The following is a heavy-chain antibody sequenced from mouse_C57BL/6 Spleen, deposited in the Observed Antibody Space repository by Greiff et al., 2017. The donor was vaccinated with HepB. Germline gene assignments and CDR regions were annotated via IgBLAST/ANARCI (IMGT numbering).Heavy chain of an antibody. CDR1: GYTFTSYW. Sequence: QVQLQQPGAELVMPGASVKLSCKASGYTFTSYWMHWVKQRPGQGLEWIGEIDPSDSYTNYNQKFKGKSTLTVDKSSSTAYMQLSSLTSEDSAVYYCARKNPGRYFDVWGTGTTVTVSS. CDR2: IDPSDSYT. J-gene: IGHJ1*03. CDR3: ARKNPGRYFDV. V-gene: IGHV1-69*01.